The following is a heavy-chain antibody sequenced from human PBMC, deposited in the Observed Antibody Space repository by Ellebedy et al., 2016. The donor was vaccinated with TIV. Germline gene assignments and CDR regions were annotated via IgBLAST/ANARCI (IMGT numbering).Heavy chain of an antibody. CDR3: AIDRPITGSYHGDYFDS. V-gene: IGHV3-23*01. J-gene: IGHJ4*02. Sequence: PGGSLRLSCAASVFTFSTSVMNWVRHAPGKGLEWVASITGSGDNTFYADSVRGRVTISRDNSKNTLFLQMNSLRAEDTAVYYCAIDRPITGSYHGDYFDSWGQGTLVTVAS. CDR1: VFTFSTSV. D-gene: IGHD3-10*01. CDR2: ITGSGDNT.